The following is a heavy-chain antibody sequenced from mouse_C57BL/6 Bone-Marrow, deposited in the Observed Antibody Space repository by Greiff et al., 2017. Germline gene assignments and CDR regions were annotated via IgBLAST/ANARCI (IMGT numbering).Heavy chain of an antibody. CDR1: GYTFTDYE. D-gene: IGHD2-3*01. Sequence: VKVVESGAELVRPGASVTLSCKASGYTFTDYEMHWVKQTPVHGLEWIGAIDPETGGTAYNQKFKGKAILTADKSSSTAYMELRSLTSEDSAVYYCTRWLLPYYFDYWGQGTTLTVSS. CDR3: TRWLLPYYFDY. CDR2: IDPETGGT. J-gene: IGHJ2*01. V-gene: IGHV1-15*01.